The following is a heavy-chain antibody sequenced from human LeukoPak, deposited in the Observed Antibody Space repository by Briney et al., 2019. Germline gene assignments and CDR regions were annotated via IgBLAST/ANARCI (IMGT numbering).Heavy chain of an antibody. CDR3: AREPMTTVTTDGGYFDY. CDR1: GYTFTSYG. D-gene: IGHD4-17*01. V-gene: IGHV1-18*04. J-gene: IGHJ4*02. CDR2: ISAYNGNT. Sequence: ASVKVSCKASGYTFTSYGISWVRQAPGQGLEWMGWISAYNGNTNYAQKLQGRVTTTTDTSTSTAYMELRSLRSDDTAVYYCAREPMTTVTTDGGYFDYWGQGTLVTVSS.